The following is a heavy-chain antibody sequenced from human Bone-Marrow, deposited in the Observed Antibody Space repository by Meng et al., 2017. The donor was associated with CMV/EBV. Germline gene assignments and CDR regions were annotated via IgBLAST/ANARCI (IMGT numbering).Heavy chain of an antibody. CDR3: AKEYAGRRISSTSYYYYYYGMDV. J-gene: IGHJ6*02. Sequence: GGSLRLSCAASGFTFSSYAMHWVRQAPGKGLEWVAVISYDGSNKYYADSVKGRFTISRDNSKNSLYLQMNSLRAEDTALYYCAKEYAGRRISSTSYYYYYYGMDVWGQGTTVTVSS. D-gene: IGHD2-2*01. CDR1: GFTFSSYA. V-gene: IGHV3-30-3*01. CDR2: ISYDGSNK.